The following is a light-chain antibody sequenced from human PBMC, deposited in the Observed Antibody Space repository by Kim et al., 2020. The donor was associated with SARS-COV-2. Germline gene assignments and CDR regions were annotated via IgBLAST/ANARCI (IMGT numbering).Light chain of an antibody. Sequence: AIQMTQSPSSLTASVGDRVTITCRPSQDIRDDLAWYQKKPGKAPRLLIYGASNLQSEVPSRFSGSGSGTDFTLTINGLQPEDFATYFCLQDYDFPPTFGPGTKVDIK. CDR1: QDIRDD. J-gene: IGKJ1*01. CDR3: LQDYDFPPT. CDR2: GAS. V-gene: IGKV1-6*01.